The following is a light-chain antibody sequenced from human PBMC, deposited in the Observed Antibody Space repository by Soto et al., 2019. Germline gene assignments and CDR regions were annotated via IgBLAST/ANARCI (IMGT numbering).Light chain of an antibody. J-gene: IGLJ1*01. CDR3: CSYAGSSSFYV. CDR2: EVN. V-gene: IGLV2-23*02. CDR1: SSDVGSYNL. Sequence: QSVLTQPASVSGSPGQSITISCTGTSSDVGSYNLVSWYQHHPDEAPKLIIYEVNKRPSGVSNRFSGSKSGNTASLTISGPQAEDEADYYCCSYAGSSSFYVFGSGTQLTVL.